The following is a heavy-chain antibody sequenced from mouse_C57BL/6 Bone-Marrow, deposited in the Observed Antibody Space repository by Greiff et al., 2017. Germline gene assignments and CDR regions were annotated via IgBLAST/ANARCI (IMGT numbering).Heavy chain of an antibody. Sequence: VQLQQSGAELVKPGASVKMSCKASGYTFTSYWITWVKQRPGQGLEWIGDIYPGSGSTNYNEKFKSKATLTVDTSSSTADMQLSSLTSEDSAVYYCANEYENAMDYWGQGTSVTVSS. J-gene: IGHJ4*01. CDR3: ANEYENAMDY. V-gene: IGHV1-55*01. CDR2: IYPGSGST. CDR1: GYTFTSYW. D-gene: IGHD2-4*01.